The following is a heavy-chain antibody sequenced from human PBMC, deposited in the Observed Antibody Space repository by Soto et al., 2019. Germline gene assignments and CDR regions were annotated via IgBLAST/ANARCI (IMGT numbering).Heavy chain of an antibody. CDR3: AKSLLFVDHGDMDV. V-gene: IGHV1-69*02. D-gene: IGHD2-21*01. J-gene: IGHJ6*03. Sequence: QVQLVQSGAELKKPGSSVKVSCEASGGSFTSYSFTWVRQAPGQGLEWMGRIIPIQGKANYALKFQDRVTLTADRSTRTVNMQLTSLRPEDTAVYFCAKSLLFVDHGDMDVWGKGTTVTVSS. CDR1: GGSFTSYS. CDR2: IIPIQGKA.